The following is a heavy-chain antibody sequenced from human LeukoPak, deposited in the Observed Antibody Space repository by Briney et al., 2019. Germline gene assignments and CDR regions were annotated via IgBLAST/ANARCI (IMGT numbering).Heavy chain of an antibody. Sequence: GGSLRLSCAASGFTFSSYAMSWVRQAPGKGLEWVSVITGSGGSTYYAGSVKGRFTISRDNSKNTLYLQMSSLRADDTAVYYCAKGGHIEAAGNIDYWGQGTLVTVSS. D-gene: IGHD6-13*01. J-gene: IGHJ4*02. CDR2: ITGSGGST. CDR1: GFTFSSYA. CDR3: AKGGHIEAAGNIDY. V-gene: IGHV3-23*01.